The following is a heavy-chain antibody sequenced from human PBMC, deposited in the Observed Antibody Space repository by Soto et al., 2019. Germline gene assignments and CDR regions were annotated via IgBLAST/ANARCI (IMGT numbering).Heavy chain of an antibody. Sequence: ASVKVSCKASGYTFTSYDINWVRQATGQGLEWMGWMNPNSGNTGYAQKFQGRVTMTRNTSISTAYMELSSLRSEDTAVYYCARGRHYVTIVGVVIMAPYYSYGMDVWGQGTTVTVS. CDR2: MNPNSGNT. CDR3: ARGRHYVTIVGVVIMAPYYSYGMDV. D-gene: IGHD3-3*01. J-gene: IGHJ6*02. V-gene: IGHV1-8*01. CDR1: GYTFTSYD.